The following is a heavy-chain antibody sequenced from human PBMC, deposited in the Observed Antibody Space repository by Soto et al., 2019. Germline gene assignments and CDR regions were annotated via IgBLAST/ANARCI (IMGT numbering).Heavy chain of an antibody. Sequence: PSETLSLTCTVSAGSINSDFWTWIRQPPGKGLEWIGYIYYSGSTRYNPSLKGRVIISGDTSKNQLSLRLSSVTTANTAVYYCARGLSQGMDIWGQGATVTVSS. CDR3: ARGLSQGMDI. J-gene: IGHJ6*02. V-gene: IGHV4-59*01. CDR2: IYYSGST. CDR1: AGSINSDF.